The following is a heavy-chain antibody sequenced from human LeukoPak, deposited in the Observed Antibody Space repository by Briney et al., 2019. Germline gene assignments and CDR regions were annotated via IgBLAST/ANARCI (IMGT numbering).Heavy chain of an antibody. CDR1: GGTISSHA. J-gene: IGHJ4*02. CDR2: IIPIFGTT. V-gene: IGHV1-69*05. Sequence: ASVKVSCKASGGTISSHAISWVRQAPGQGLEWVGGIIPIFGTTNYAQKFQGRVTVTTDESTSTGYMELRSLRSDDTAVYYCARGDSGYDYGFDNWGQGTLVTVSS. D-gene: IGHD5-12*01. CDR3: ARGDSGYDYGFDN.